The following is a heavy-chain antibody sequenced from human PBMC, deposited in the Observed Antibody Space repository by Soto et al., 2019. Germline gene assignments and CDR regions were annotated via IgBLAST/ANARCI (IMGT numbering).Heavy chain of an antibody. J-gene: IGHJ6*02. CDR1: GYRFDTYG. Sequence: QAQLVQSGPEVKKPGASVKVSCTASGYRFDTYGISWVRQAPGQGLEWMGRISAYSVDTNYAQKFEVRLTMTTDTSTNTAYMELKSLRSDDTALYFCARGHGEIIGAMDVWGQGTSVTVSS. D-gene: IGHD3-3*01. CDR3: ARGHGEIIGAMDV. V-gene: IGHV1-18*01. CDR2: ISAYSVDT.